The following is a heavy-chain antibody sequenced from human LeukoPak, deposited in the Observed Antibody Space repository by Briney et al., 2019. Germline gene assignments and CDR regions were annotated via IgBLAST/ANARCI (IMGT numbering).Heavy chain of an antibody. CDR1: GITFSSLW. CDR2: ISSSSSII. Sequence: PGGSLRLSCAASGITFSSLWMSWFRQAPGKGLEWVSYISSSSSIIYYADSVKGRFTISRDNAKNPLYLQMNSLRAEDTAVYYCARELVAPAAPDYWGQGTLVTVSS. D-gene: IGHD2-2*01. V-gene: IGHV3-48*04. J-gene: IGHJ4*02. CDR3: ARELVAPAAPDY.